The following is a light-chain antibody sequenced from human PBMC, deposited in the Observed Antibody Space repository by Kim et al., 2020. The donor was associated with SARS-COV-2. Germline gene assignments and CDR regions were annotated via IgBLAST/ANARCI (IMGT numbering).Light chain of an antibody. CDR2: GAS. CDR1: QTFGNSY. J-gene: IGKJ2*01. CDR3: HQYGSSPYT. V-gene: IGKV3-20*01. Sequence: LSPGERATLSCRASQTFGNSYLAWYQQRPGQAPRLLIYGASSRASGIPDKFSGSGSGTDFTLTITRLEPEDFAVYYCHQYGSSPYTFGQGTKLEI.